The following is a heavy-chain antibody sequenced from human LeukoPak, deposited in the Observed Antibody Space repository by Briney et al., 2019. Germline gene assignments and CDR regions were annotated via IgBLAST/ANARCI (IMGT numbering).Heavy chain of an antibody. D-gene: IGHD2-2*01. CDR1: GFTFSSCE. CDR2: ISSSGSTI. J-gene: IGHJ6*02. Sequence: PGGSLRLSCAASGFTFSSCEMNWVRQAPGKGLEWVSYISSSGSTIYYADSVKGRFTISRDNAKNSLYLQMNSLRAEDTAVYYCAREWGCSSTSCQPGYYGMDVWGQGTTVTVSS. V-gene: IGHV3-48*03. CDR3: AREWGCSSTSCQPGYYGMDV.